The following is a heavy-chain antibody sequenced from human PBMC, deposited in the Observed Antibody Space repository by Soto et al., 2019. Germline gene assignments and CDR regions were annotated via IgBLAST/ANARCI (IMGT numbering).Heavy chain of an antibody. CDR2: MSGSSGTT. J-gene: IGHJ4*02. CDR3: ARARNRNYESGYLDY. D-gene: IGHD1-7*01. CDR1: GFTFTNYA. Sequence: EVQLLESGGGLVQPGGSLRLSCAASGFTFTNYAMSWVRQAPGEGLEWVSSMSGSSGTTYYADSVRGRFTISRDNSRDTLYLQMNSLRAEDTAVYYCARARNRNYESGYLDYWGQGTLVTVSS. V-gene: IGHV3-23*01.